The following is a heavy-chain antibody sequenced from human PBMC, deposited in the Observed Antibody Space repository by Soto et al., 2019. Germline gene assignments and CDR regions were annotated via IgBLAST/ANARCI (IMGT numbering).Heavy chain of an antibody. V-gene: IGHV3-21*01. CDR3: ARESEDLTSNFDY. CDR1: GFTFTRYS. J-gene: IGHJ4*02. Sequence: PGGSLRLSCAASGFTFTRYSMNWVRQAPGKGLEWVSSISSTTNYIYYADSMKGQFTVSRDNAKNSVYLEMNSLSAEDTAVYNCARESEDLTSNFDYWGQGTLVTVSS. CDR2: ISSTTNYI.